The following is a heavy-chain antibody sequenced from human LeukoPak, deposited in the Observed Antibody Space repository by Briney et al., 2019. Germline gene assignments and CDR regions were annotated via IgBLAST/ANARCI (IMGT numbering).Heavy chain of an antibody. J-gene: IGHJ5*02. CDR3: ARRGSGLNWFDP. CDR1: GGSFSSYY. D-gene: IGHD6-19*01. CDR2: IYYSGST. Sequence: PSETLSLTCAVYGGSFSSYYWGWIRQPPEKGLEWIGSIYYSGSTYYNPSLRSRVTISVDTSKNQFSLMLNSVTAADTAVYYCARRGSGLNWFDPWGQGTLVTVSS. V-gene: IGHV4-39*01.